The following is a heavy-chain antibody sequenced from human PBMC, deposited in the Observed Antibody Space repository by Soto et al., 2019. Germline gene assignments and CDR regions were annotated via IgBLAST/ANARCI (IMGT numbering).Heavy chain of an antibody. V-gene: IGHV2-70*11. J-gene: IGHJ6*03. Sequence: SGPTLVNPTQTLTLTCTFSGFSLSTSGMCVSWIRQPPGKALEWLARIDWDDDKYYSTSLKTRLTISKDTSKNQVVLTMTNMDPVDTATYYCARTLPYYDFWSGYLPYISQKYYYYYMDVWGKGTTVTVSS. CDR3: ARTLPYYDFWSGYLPYISQKYYYYYMDV. CDR2: IDWDDDK. D-gene: IGHD3-3*01. CDR1: GFSLSTSGMC.